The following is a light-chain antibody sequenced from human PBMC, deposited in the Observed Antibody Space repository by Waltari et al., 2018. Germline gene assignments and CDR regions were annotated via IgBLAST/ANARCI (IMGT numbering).Light chain of an antibody. CDR3: QSYDSSLSGSL. CDR2: GNS. Sequence: QSVLTQPPSVSGAPGQRVTIPCTGSSPHIGAGYDVRWYQQLPGTAPKLLIYGNSNRPSGVPDRFSGSKSGTSASLAITGLQAEDEADYYCQSYDSSLSGSLFGGGTKLTVL. J-gene: IGLJ2*01. CDR1: SPHIGAGYD. V-gene: IGLV1-40*01.